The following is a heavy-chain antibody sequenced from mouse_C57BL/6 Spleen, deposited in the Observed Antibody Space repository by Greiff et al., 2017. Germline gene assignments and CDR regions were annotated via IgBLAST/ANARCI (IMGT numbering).Heavy chain of an antibody. J-gene: IGHJ2*01. D-gene: IGHD3-2*02. CDR1: GYAFTNYL. Sequence: VQLQQSGAELVRPGTSVKVSCKASGYAFTNYLIEWVKQRPGQGLEWIGVINPGSGGTNYNEKFKGKATLTADKSSSTAYMQRSSLTSEDSAVYFCARDSSGYVGDYWGQGTTLTVSS. CDR2: INPGSGGT. V-gene: IGHV1-54*01. CDR3: ARDSSGYVGDY.